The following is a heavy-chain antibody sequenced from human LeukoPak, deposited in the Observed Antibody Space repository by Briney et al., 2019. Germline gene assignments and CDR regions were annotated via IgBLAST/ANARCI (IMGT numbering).Heavy chain of an antibody. CDR1: GFTFSSYW. V-gene: IGHV3-7*01. J-gene: IGHJ4*02. Sequence: GGSLRLSCAASGFTFSSYWMSWVRQAPGKGLEWVANIKQDGSEKYYVDSVKGRFTISRDNAKNSLYLQMNSLRAEDTAVYYCAKDLHYGSADYWGQGTLVTVSS. D-gene: IGHD3-10*01. CDR3: AKDLHYGSADY. CDR2: IKQDGSEK.